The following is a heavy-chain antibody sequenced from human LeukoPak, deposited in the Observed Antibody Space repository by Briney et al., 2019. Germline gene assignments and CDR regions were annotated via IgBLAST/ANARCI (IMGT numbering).Heavy chain of an antibody. CDR3: AKPARTDYADY. CDR2: ISGSGGNT. D-gene: IGHD1-14*01. J-gene: IGHJ4*02. CDR1: GFTFSSYH. Sequence: GGSLRLSCEVSGFTFSSYHMNWVRQAPGKGLEWVSAISGSGGNTYYADSVKGRFTISRDNSKNTLYLQMNSLRAEDTAVYYCAKPARTDYADYWGQGTLVTDSS. V-gene: IGHV3-23*01.